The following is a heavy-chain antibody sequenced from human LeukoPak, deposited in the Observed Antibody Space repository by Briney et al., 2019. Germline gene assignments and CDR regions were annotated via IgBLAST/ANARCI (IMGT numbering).Heavy chain of an antibody. CDR1: GGSFSGYY. CDR2: INHSGST. J-gene: IGHJ6*03. D-gene: IGHD3-10*01. CDR3: ARDVGSGSYYHYYYYYYYMDV. V-gene: IGHV4-34*01. Sequence: SETLSLTCAVYGGSFSGYYWSWIRQPPGKGLEWIGEINHSGSTNYNPSLKSRVTISVDTSKNQFSLKLSSVTAADTAVYYCARDVGSGSYYHYYYYYYYMDVWGKGTTVTVSS.